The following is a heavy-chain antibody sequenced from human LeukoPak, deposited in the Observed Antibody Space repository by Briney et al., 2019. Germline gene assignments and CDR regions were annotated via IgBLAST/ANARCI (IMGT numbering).Heavy chain of an antibody. D-gene: IGHD3-10*01. V-gene: IGHV4-34*01. J-gene: IGHJ4*02. CDR1: GGSFSGYY. CDR2: INHSGST. CDR3: AREYYYGSGSYYIPLPFDY. Sequence: SETLSLTCAVYGGSFSGYYWSWIRQPPGKGLEWIGEINHSGSTNYNPSLKSRVTISVDTSKNQFSLKLSSVTAADTAVHYCAREYYYGSGSYYIPLPFDYWGQGTLVTVSS.